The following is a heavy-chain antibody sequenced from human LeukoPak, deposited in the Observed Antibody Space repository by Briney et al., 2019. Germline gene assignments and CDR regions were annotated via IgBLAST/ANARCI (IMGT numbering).Heavy chain of an antibody. Sequence: SMKLSCNASAGTFSIYAISWVREAPGQGLEWMGGIIPIFGTANYAQKFQGRVTITTDESTSTAYMELSSLRSEDTAVYDCARGHCGGDCYSAYYYYMDVWGKGTTVTVSS. CDR1: AGTFSIYA. CDR2: IIPIFGTA. J-gene: IGHJ6*03. CDR3: ARGHCGGDCYSAYYYYMDV. D-gene: IGHD2-21*02. V-gene: IGHV1-69*05.